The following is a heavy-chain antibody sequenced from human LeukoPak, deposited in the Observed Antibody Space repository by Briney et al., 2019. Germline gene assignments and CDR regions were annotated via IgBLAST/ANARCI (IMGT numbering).Heavy chain of an antibody. Sequence: GGSLRLSCAASGFTFSSYAMSWVRPAPGKGLEWVSAISGSGGSTYYADSVKGRFTISRDNSKNTLYLQMNSLRAEDTAVYYCAKDREAYYDILTGSDYWGQGTLVTVSS. CDR3: AKDREAYYDILTGSDY. J-gene: IGHJ4*02. D-gene: IGHD3-9*01. CDR1: GFTFSSYA. V-gene: IGHV3-23*01. CDR2: ISGSGGST.